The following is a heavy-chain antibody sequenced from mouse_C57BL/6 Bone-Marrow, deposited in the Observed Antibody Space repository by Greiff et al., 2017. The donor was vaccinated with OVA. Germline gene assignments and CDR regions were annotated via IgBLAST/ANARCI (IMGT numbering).Heavy chain of an antibody. CDR1: GFNITDYY. CDR3: GPYY. CDR2: IDPEDGET. V-gene: IGHV14-2*01. Sequence: EVKLMESGAELVKPGASVKLSCTASGFNITDYYMHWVKQRTEQGLEWIGRIDPEDGETKYAPKVKGKATITADTSSNTAYLQLSSLTSEDTAVYYCGPYYWGQGTTLTVSS. J-gene: IGHJ2*01.